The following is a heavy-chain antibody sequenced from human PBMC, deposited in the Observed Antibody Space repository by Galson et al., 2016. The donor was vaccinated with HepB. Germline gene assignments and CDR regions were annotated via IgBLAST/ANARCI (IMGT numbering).Heavy chain of an antibody. J-gene: IGHJ4*02. CDR3: ARGRYCSGGGCYQDY. D-gene: IGHD2-15*01. CDR2: IHPDGRQK. V-gene: IGHV3-7*03. CDR1: GSIFSGYW. Sequence: SLRLSCAVSGSIFSGYWMSWVRQAPGEGLAWVANIHPDGRQKYYVDSVRGRFTISRDNAKNSLFLYMNNVRADDTALYYCARGRYCSGGGCYQDYWGQGTLVTVSS.